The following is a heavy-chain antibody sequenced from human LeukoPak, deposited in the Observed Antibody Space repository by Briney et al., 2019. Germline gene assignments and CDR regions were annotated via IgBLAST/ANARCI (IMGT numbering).Heavy chain of an antibody. CDR3: ARGGSGSYFDY. D-gene: IGHD1-26*01. V-gene: IGHV3-30*04. CDR2: ISYDGSNK. CDR1: GFTFSSYA. J-gene: IGHJ4*02. Sequence: GGSLRLSCAASGFTFSSYAMHWVRQAPGKGLEWVAVISYDGSNKYYADSVKGRFTISRDNPKNTLYLQMNSLRAEDTAVYYCARGGSGSYFDYWGQGTLVTVSS.